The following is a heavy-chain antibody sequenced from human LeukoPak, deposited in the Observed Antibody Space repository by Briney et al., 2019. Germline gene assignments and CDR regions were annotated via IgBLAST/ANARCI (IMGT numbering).Heavy chain of an antibody. J-gene: IGHJ4*02. V-gene: IGHV4-4*02. CDR3: AREGGPYRPLDY. Sequence: PSETLSLTCGVSGGSITNTNYWTWVRQPPGKGLEWIGEVNLQGSTNYNPSLMGRVAISVDTSENHISLELTSVTAADTAVYYCAREGGPYRPLDYSGQGTLVTVSS. CDR2: VNLQGST. CDR1: GGSITNTNY.